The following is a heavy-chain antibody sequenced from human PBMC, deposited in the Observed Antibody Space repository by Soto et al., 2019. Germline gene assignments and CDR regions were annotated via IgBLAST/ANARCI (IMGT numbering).Heavy chain of an antibody. J-gene: IGHJ6*02. CDR3: AREGYYGSGSYYVGSYYYYYGMDV. V-gene: IGHV4-34*01. D-gene: IGHD3-10*01. CDR1: GGSFSGYY. CDR2: INHSGGT. Sequence: PSETLSLTCAVYGGSFSGYYWSWIRQPPGKGLEWIGEINHSGGTNYNPSLKSRVTISVDTSKNQFSLKLSSVTAADTAVYYCAREGYYGSGSYYVGSYYYYYGMDVWGQGTTVTVSS.